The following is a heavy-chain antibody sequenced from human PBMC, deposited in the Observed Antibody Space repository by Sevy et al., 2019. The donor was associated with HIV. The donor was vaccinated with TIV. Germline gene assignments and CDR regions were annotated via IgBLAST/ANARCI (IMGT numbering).Heavy chain of an antibody. Sequence: ASVKVSCKASGYTFTSYDINWVRQATGQGLEWMGWMNRNSGNTGYAQKFQGRVTMTRNTSISTAYMELSSRRSEDTAGYYCARGACSGGSCYRYYYGMDVWRQGTTVTVSS. CDR1: GYTFTSYD. V-gene: IGHV1-8*01. D-gene: IGHD2-15*01. CDR2: MNRNSGNT. CDR3: ARGACSGGSCYRYYYGMDV. J-gene: IGHJ6*02.